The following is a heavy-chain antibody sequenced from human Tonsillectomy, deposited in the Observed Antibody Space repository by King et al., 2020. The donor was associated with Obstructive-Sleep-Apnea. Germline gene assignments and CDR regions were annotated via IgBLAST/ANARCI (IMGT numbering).Heavy chain of an antibody. V-gene: IGHV3-30-3*01. Sequence: VQLVESGGGVVQPGRSLRLSCVASGFTFSSYALHWVRQAPGEGLEWVAGISNDGDNKKYADSVKGRFTVSRDISWKTLYLQLNSLRTADAARYYCARLRVAYNDLPLWGRGTLVTVSS. J-gene: IGHJ2*01. D-gene: IGHD5-24*01. CDR2: ISNDGDNK. CDR3: ARLRVAYNDLPL. CDR1: GFTFSSYA.